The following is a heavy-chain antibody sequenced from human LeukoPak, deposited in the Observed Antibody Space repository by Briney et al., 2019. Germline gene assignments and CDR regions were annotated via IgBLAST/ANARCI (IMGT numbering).Heavy chain of an antibody. D-gene: IGHD5-18*01. CDR1: GGSISSSGYY. CDR2: IYYSGNT. V-gene: IGHV4-39*01. CDR3: ARQGGYSYRILDY. J-gene: IGHJ4*02. Sequence: SETLSLTCTVSGGSISSSGYYWGWIRQPPGKGLEWIGSIYYSGNTYYNASLKSRVTISVDTSKNQFFLKLSSVTAADTAVYYCARQGGYSYRILDYWGQGTLVTVSS.